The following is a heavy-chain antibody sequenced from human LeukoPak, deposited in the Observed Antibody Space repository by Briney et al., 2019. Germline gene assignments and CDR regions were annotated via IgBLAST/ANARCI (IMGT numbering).Heavy chain of an antibody. CDR3: TSSDTTYYDILTGYWQLFAFDI. V-gene: IGHV3-49*04. CDR1: GFSFGDYA. J-gene: IGHJ3*02. D-gene: IGHD3-9*01. Sequence: PGGSLRLSCTASGFSFGDYAMSWVRQAPGKGLEWVGFIRSKAYGGTTEYAASVKGRFTISRDDSKSIAYLQMNSLKTEDTAVYYCTSSDTTYYDILTGYWQLFAFDIWGQGTMVTVSS. CDR2: IRSKAYGGTT.